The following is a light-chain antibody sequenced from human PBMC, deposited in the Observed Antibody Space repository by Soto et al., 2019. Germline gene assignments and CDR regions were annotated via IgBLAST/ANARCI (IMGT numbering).Light chain of an antibody. J-gene: IGLJ1*01. Sequence: QSVLTQPPSVSGSPGQSVTLSCTGTSSDVGYYNRVSWYQQPPGTAPKLMIYEVTNRPSGVPDRFSGSKSGNTASLIISGLRAEDEADYYCSSYTSSSTYVFGTGTKLTVL. CDR3: SSYTSSSTYV. CDR1: SSDVGYYNR. CDR2: EVT. V-gene: IGLV2-18*02.